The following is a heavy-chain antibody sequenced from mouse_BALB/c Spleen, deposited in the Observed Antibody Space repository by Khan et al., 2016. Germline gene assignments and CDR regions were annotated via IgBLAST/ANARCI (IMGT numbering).Heavy chain of an antibody. Sequence: QVQLKQSGAELARPGASVKMSCKASGYTFTTYTVQWVKQRPGQGLEWIGYINPSSNYSNYNQKFKDKATLTADKSSSTAYMQLSSLTSEDSAVYYCARGDGNNAYWGQGTLVTVSA. D-gene: IGHD2-1*01. CDR1: GYTFTTYT. CDR2: INPSSNYS. J-gene: IGHJ3*01. CDR3: ARGDGNNAY. V-gene: IGHV1-4*01.